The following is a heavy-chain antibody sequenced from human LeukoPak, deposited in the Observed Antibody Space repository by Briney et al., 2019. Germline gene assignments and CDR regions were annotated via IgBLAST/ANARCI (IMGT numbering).Heavy chain of an antibody. D-gene: IGHD6-13*01. V-gene: IGHV1-18*01. Sequence: GSSVKVSCKASGGTFSSYAISWVRQAPGQGLEWMGWISAYNGNTNYAQKLQGRVTMTTDTSTSTAYMELRSLRSDDTAVYYCARTPRYGSSWYQRGYYFDYWGQGTLVTVSS. CDR1: GGTFSSYA. J-gene: IGHJ4*02. CDR3: ARTPRYGSSWYQRGYYFDY. CDR2: ISAYNGNT.